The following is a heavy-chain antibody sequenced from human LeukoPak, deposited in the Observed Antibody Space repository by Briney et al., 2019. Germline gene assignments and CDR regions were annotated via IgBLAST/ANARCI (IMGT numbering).Heavy chain of an antibody. CDR2: ISPSGDST. Sequence: GGSVRLSCAASGFTFSSHSMSWVRQAPGEGLEWVSAISPSGDSTTYRDSVKGQFTISRDNSKNRLYLQMNTLTVEDTAICYCARRLLTGGLTDFFDYWGQGTLVTVSS. V-gene: IGHV3-23*01. J-gene: IGHJ4*02. D-gene: IGHD3-9*01. CDR1: GFTFSSHS. CDR3: ARRLLTGGLTDFFDY.